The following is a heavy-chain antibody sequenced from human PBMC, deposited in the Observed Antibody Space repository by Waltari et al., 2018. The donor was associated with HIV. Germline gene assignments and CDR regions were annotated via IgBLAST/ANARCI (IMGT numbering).Heavy chain of an antibody. CDR3: AKDLTRLGGRYYYYYGMDV. J-gene: IGHJ6*02. D-gene: IGHD1-26*01. Sequence: QVQLVESGGGVVQPGGSLRLSCAASGFTFSSYGMHWLRQAPGKGLEWVAFIRYDGSNKYYADSVKGRFTISRDNSKNTLYLQMNSLRAEDTAVYYCAKDLTRLGGRYYYYYGMDVWGQGTTVTVSS. CDR1: GFTFSSYG. CDR2: IRYDGSNK. V-gene: IGHV3-30*02.